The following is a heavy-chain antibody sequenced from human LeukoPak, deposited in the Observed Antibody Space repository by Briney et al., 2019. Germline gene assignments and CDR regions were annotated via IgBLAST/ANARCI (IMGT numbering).Heavy chain of an antibody. V-gene: IGHV3-30*18. CDR2: ISYDGSNK. CDR1: GFTFSSYG. J-gene: IGHJ5*02. Sequence: SGGSLRLSCAASGFTFSSYGMHWVRQAPGKGLEWVAVISYDGSNKYYADSVKGRFTISRDNSKNTLYLQMNSLRAEDTAVYYCAKDRPSKYIVVVPAAMSSRGPTWGQGTLVTVSS. D-gene: IGHD2-2*01. CDR3: AKDRPSKYIVVVPAAMSSRGPT.